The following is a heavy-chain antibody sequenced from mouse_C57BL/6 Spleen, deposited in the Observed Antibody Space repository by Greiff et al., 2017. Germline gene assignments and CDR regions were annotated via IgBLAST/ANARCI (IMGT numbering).Heavy chain of an antibody. Sequence: EVKLMESGGGLVKPGGSLKLSCAASGFTFSDYGMHWVRQAPEKGLEWVAYISSGSSNIYYADTVKGRFTISRDNAKNTLFLQMTSLRSEDTAMYYCARQSLIYYGNPHAMDYWGQGTSVTVSS. CDR3: ARQSLIYYGNPHAMDY. D-gene: IGHD2-1*01. V-gene: IGHV5-17*01. CDR1: GFTFSDYG. CDR2: ISSGSSNI. J-gene: IGHJ4*01.